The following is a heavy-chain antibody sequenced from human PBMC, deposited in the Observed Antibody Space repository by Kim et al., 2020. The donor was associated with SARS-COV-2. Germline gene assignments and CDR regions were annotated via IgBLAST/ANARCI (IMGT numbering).Heavy chain of an antibody. Sequence: GGSLRLSCAASGFTFSSYGMHWVRQAPGKGLEWVAVISYDGSNKYYADSVKGRFTISRDNSKNTLYLQMNSLRAEDTAVYYCAKDRRKAYDYVWGSYRSYSDYGMDVWGQGTTVTVSS. D-gene: IGHD3-16*02. CDR2: ISYDGSNK. CDR1: GFTFSSYG. J-gene: IGHJ6*02. CDR3: AKDRRKAYDYVWGSYRSYSDYGMDV. V-gene: IGHV3-30*18.